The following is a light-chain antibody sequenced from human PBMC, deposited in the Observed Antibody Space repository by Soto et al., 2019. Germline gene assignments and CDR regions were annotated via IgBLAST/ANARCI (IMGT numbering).Light chain of an antibody. Sequence: QSVLTQPASMSGSPGQSITISCTGTSSDVGSYYPVSWFQQHPGKAPKLIIYEVNKRLSGVSDRFSGSKSGNTASLTISGLQAADEAEYYCCSYAGDTTFFVFGPGTKVTDL. CDR2: EVN. J-gene: IGLJ1*01. CDR1: SSDVGSYYP. V-gene: IGLV2-23*02. CDR3: CSYAGDTTFFV.